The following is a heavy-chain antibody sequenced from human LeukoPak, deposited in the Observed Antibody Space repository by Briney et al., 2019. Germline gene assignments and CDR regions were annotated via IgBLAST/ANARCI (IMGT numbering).Heavy chain of an antibody. CDR3: ARGYCSSTSCYGDY. CDR1: GGSFSGYY. CDR2: INHSGST. V-gene: IGHV4-34*01. Sequence: PSETLSLTCAVYGGSFSGYYWSWIRQPPGKGPEWIGEINHSGSTNYNPSLKSRVTISVDTSKNQFSLKLSSVTAADTAVYYCARGYCSSTSCYGDYWGQGTLVTVSS. J-gene: IGHJ4*02. D-gene: IGHD2-2*01.